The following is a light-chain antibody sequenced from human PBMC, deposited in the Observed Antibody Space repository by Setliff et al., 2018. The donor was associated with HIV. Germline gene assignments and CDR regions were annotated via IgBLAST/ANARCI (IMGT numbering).Light chain of an antibody. Sequence: QSVLTQPASVSGSPGQSITISCTGISSDVGGYYSVSWYQQHPGKAPKLMIYDVINRPSGVSNRFSGSRSGHTASLTISGLQVEDEADYYCSSYTTSSTLYVFGPGTKVTVL. V-gene: IGLV2-14*03. CDR1: SSDVGGYYS. J-gene: IGLJ1*01. CDR2: DVI. CDR3: SSYTTSSTLYV.